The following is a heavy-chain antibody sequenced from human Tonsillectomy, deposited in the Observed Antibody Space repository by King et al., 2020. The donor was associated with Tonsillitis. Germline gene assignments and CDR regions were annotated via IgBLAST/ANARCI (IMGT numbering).Heavy chain of an antibody. CDR1: GFTFRNAC. CDR2: INGDGSTT. J-gene: IGHJ6*02. D-gene: IGHD1-1*01. Sequence: VQLVESGGGLVQPGGSLRLSCEATGFTFRNACMHWVRQAPGKGLAWVSRINGDGSTTSYADSVKGRFTISRDNAKNTLYLQMNSLRAEDTAVYYCSPLEPVNEGMDVWGQGTTVTVSS. CDR3: SPLEPVNEGMDV. V-gene: IGHV3-74*01.